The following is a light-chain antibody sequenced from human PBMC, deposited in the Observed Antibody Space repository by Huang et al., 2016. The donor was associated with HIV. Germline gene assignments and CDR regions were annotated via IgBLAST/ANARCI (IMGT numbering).Light chain of an antibody. CDR1: QSVDSN. J-gene: IGKJ2*01. CDR3: QQYYNWPPRYT. Sequence: EIVMTQSPATLSVSPGQRATLPSRASQSVDSNLAWYQRKPDKSPRLVIYAASTRATGIPPRFSGSGSGTEFTLTITSLQSEDFAVYCCQQYYNWPPRYTFGQGTKLEIK. CDR2: AAS. V-gene: IGKV3-15*01.